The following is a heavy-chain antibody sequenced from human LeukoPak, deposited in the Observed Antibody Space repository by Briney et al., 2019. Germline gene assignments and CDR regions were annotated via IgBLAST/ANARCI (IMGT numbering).Heavy chain of an antibody. CDR2: IYSGGST. J-gene: IGHJ4*02. D-gene: IGHD3-10*01. CDR3: ARDGYYYGSGYYFDY. Sequence: GGSLRLSCAASGFTVSINYMSWVRQAPGKGLEWVSVIYSGGSTYYADSVKGRFTISRDNSKNTLYLQMNSLRAEDTAVYYCARDGYYYGSGYYFDYWGQGTLVTVSS. V-gene: IGHV3-66*01. CDR1: GFTVSINY.